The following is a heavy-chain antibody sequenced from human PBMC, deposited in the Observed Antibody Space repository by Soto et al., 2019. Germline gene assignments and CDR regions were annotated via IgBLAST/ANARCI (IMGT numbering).Heavy chain of an antibody. J-gene: IGHJ4*02. CDR1: GFTFTTYY. CDR3: ARVPYDTTGYYAF. V-gene: IGHV1-46*01. D-gene: IGHD3-22*01. Sequence: QVRLVQSGAEVKKPGASVSISCKTSGFTFTTYYIHWVRQAPGQGLEWMGMIDPSGGSTTYAQKFQGRITMTSEMSPSTVYMELRSLRSEDTAVYYCARVPYDTTGYYAFWGQGTLVTVSS. CDR2: IDPSGGST.